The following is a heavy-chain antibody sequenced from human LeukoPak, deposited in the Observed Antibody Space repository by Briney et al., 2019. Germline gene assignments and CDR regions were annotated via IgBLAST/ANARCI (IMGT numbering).Heavy chain of an antibody. Sequence: GSLRLSCAASGFTFSSYAMSWIRQPPGKGLEWIGEINHSGSTSYNPSLKSRVTISVDTSKNQFSLKLSSVTAADTAVYYCARPRGGWLHGSALDYWGQGTLVTVSS. CDR2: INHSGST. CDR3: ARPRGGWLHGSALDY. V-gene: IGHV4-34*01. D-gene: IGHD5-24*01. CDR1: GFTFSSYA. J-gene: IGHJ4*02.